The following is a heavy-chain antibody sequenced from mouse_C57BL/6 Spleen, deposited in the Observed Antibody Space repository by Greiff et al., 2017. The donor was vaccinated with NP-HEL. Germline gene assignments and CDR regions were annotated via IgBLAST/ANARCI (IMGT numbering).Heavy chain of an antibody. CDR3: ARFDYDVDWYFDV. J-gene: IGHJ1*03. CDR1: GYSITSDY. V-gene: IGHV3-8*01. Sequence: DVKLVESGPGLAKPSQTLSLTCSVTGYSITSDYWNWIRKFPGNKLEYMGYISYSGSTYYNPSLKSRISITRDTSKNQYYLQLNSVTTEDTATYYCARFDYDVDWYFDVWGTGTTVTVSS. D-gene: IGHD2-4*01. CDR2: ISYSGST.